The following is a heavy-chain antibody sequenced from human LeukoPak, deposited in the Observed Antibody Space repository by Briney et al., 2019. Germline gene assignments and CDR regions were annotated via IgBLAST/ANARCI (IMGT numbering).Heavy chain of an antibody. J-gene: IGHJ4*02. CDR1: GFTFSSYS. CDR3: ASGTYSSSWYNY. CDR2: ISSSSSYI. D-gene: IGHD6-13*01. V-gene: IGHV3-21*01. Sequence: GGSLRLSCAASGFTFSSYSMNWVRQAPGKGLEWVSSISSSSSYIYYADSVNGRFTISRANAKNSLYLQMSSLRAEDAAVYYCASGTYSSSWYNYWPQGTLVSVSS.